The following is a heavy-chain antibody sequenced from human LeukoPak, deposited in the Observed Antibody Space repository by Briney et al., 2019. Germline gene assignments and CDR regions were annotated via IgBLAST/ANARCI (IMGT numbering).Heavy chain of an antibody. CDR3: ARGPTVVRPGYFYMDV. J-gene: IGHJ6*03. D-gene: IGHD4-23*01. CDR1: GFTFSSYV. CDR2: ISSSSTYI. V-gene: IGHV3-21*01. Sequence: GGSLRLSCAASGFTFSSYVINWVRQAPGKGLEWVSSISSSSTYIYYADSVKGRFTISRDNTKNSLYLQMNSLRAEDTAVYYCARGPTVVRPGYFYMDVWGKGTTVTVSS.